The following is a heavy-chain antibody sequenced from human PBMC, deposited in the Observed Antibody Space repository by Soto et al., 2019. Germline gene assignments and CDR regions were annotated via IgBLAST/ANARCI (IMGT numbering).Heavy chain of an antibody. D-gene: IGHD2-2*01. CDR2: IYYSGST. CDR1: GGSISSYY. J-gene: IGHJ4*02. CDR3: ARGIGQLLLDYFDY. Sequence: SETLSLTCTVSGGSISSYYWSWIRQPPGKGLEWIGYIYYSGSTNYNPSLKSRVTISVDTSKNQFSLKLSSVTAADTAVYYCARGIGQLLLDYFDYWGQGTLVTVSS. V-gene: IGHV4-59*01.